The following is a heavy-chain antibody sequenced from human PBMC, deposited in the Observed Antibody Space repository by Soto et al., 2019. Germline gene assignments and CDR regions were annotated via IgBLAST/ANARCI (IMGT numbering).Heavy chain of an antibody. CDR3: ARGYDFWSGLIDY. D-gene: IGHD3-3*01. CDR1: GFTFSSYG. CDR2: IWYDGSNK. V-gene: IGHV3-33*01. J-gene: IGHJ4*02. Sequence: GGSLRLSCAASGFTFSSYGMHWVRQAPGKGLEWVAVIWYDGSNKYYADSVKGRFTISRDNSKNTLYLQMNSLRAEDTAVYYCARGYDFWSGLIDYWGQGTLVTVSS.